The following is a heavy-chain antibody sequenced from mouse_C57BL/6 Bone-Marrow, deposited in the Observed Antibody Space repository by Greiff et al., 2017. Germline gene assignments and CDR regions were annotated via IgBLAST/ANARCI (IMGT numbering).Heavy chain of an antibody. CDR3: ARYGYYSYYFGF. D-gene: IGHD2-3*01. V-gene: IGHV1-69*01. CDR1: GYTFTSYW. CDR2: IDPSDSYT. J-gene: IGHJ2*01. Sequence: QVQLQQPGAELVMPGASVKLSCKASGYTFTSYWMHWVKQRPGQGLEWIGEIDPSDSYTNYNQKFKGKSTLTVNKSSSPAYMQLSSLTSEDYAVYYCARYGYYSYYFGFWGRGTALTVSA.